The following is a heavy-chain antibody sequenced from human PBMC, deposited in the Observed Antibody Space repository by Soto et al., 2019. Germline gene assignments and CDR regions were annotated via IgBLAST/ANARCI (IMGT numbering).Heavy chain of an antibody. CDR2: ISYTVDA. V-gene: IGHV4-59*01. Sequence: HVQLQESGPGLVKPSEPLSLTCSVSAGSISRYYWGWVRQSPGEGLEWIAHISYTVDASYNPSLKSRVTISLDTSKNQIALSLMFVTAADTAVYYCVGSLMSRAMESFDYWGQGTLVTVTS. CDR3: VGSLMSRAMESFDY. CDR1: AGSISRYY. J-gene: IGHJ4*02. D-gene: IGHD5-18*01.